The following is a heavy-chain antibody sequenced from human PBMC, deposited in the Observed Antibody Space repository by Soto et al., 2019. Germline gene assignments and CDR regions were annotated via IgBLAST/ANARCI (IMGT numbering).Heavy chain of an antibody. CDR1: GYTFTSYG. V-gene: IGHV1-18*04. J-gene: IGHJ4*02. CDR3: ARVPHGSSDIVVVEIDY. CDR2: ISAYNGNT. Sequence: QVQLVQSGAEVKKPGASVKVSCKASGYTFTSYGISWVRQAPGQGPEWMGWISAYNGNTNYAQKLQGRVTMTTDTSTSTVYRELRSLRSDDTAVYYCARVPHGSSDIVVVEIDYWGQGALVTVSS. D-gene: IGHD2-15*01.